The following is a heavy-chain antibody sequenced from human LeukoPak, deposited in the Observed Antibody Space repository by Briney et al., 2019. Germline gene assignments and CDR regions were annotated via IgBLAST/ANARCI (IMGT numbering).Heavy chain of an antibody. CDR2: INSESGGT. D-gene: IGHD6-6*01. Sequence: ASVKVSCKASGYNFTGNYIHWVRQAPGQGLEWMGWINSESGGTKYAQQFQDRITLTRDTSIRTAYMELRSLTSDDTAMYYCARSLVNWGRGTLVTVSS. CDR1: GYNFTGNY. CDR3: ARSLVN. J-gene: IGHJ4*02. V-gene: IGHV1-2*02.